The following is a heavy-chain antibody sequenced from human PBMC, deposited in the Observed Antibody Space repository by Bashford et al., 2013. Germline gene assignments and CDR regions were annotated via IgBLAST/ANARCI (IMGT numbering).Heavy chain of an antibody. CDR1: GFIFSSYE. J-gene: IGHJ4*02. V-gene: IGHV3-48*03. CDR3: ARDEHWLVDY. D-gene: IGHD6-19*01. CDR2: INSRGNTR. Sequence: GGSLRLSCAASGFIFSSYEMHWVRQAPGKGLEWISYINSRGNTRYYADSVKGRFTISRDNAKNSLYLQMNSLRAEDTAVYYCARDEHWLVDYWGQGTLVTVSS.